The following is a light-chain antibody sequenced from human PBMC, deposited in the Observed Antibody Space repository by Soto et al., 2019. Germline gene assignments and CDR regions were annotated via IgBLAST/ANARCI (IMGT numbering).Light chain of an antibody. CDR2: ATS. J-gene: IGKJ3*01. CDR3: QQDNTYPEIT. V-gene: IGKV1-16*02. CDR1: QDINNY. Sequence: DIQMTQSPSSLSAAVGGRVTITCRASQDINNYLAWFQQKPGKAPKSLIYATSILQSGVPSKFSGSGSGSDFTLTISSLQPDDFAPYYCQQDNTYPEITFGPGNKVDI.